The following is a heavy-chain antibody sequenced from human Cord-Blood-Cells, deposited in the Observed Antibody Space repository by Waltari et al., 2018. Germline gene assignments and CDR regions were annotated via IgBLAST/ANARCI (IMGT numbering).Heavy chain of an antibody. J-gene: IGHJ3*02. CDR3: ARVIWDVVVPAAINAFDI. CDR1: GFTFSSYW. CDR2: INSDGSST. Sequence: EVQLVESGGGLVQPGGSLRLSCAASGFTFSSYWMHWVRQAPGKGLVWVSRINSDGSSTSYADSVKGRFTISRDNAKNTLYLQMNSLRAEDTAVYYCARVIWDVVVPAAINAFDIWGQGTMVTVSS. V-gene: IGHV3-74*01. D-gene: IGHD2-2*02.